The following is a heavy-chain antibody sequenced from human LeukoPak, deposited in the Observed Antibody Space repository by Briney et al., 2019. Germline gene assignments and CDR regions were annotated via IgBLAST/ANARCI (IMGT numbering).Heavy chain of an antibody. CDR1: GFTFSSSW. CDR3: AELGITMIGGV. CDR2: ISSSGSTI. V-gene: IGHV3-48*04. J-gene: IGHJ6*04. D-gene: IGHD3-10*02. Sequence: GGSLRLSCAASGFTFSSSWMSWVRQAPGKGLEWVSYISSSGSTIYYADSVKGRFTISRDNAKNSLYLQTNSLRAEDTAVYYCAELGITMIGGVWGKGTTVTISS.